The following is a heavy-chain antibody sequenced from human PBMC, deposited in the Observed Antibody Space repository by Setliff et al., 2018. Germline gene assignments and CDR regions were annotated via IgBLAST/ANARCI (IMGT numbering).Heavy chain of an antibody. V-gene: IGHV1-69*13. CDR3: ARLPLPAAWELLDIRYYYYYMDV. J-gene: IGHJ6*03. CDR2: IIPIFGTA. D-gene: IGHD1-26*01. CDR1: GGTFSSYA. Sequence: SVKVSCKASGGTFSSYAISWVRQAPGQGLEWMGGIIPIFGTANYAQKFQGRVTITADESTSTAYMELSSLRSEDTAVYYCARLPLPAAWELLDIRYYYYYMDVWGKGTTVTVSS.